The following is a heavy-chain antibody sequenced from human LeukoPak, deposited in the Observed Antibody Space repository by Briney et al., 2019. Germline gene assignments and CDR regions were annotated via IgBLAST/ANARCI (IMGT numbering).Heavy chain of an antibody. CDR3: AKDREYYYGSGSDY. J-gene: IGHJ4*02. D-gene: IGHD3-10*01. V-gene: IGHV3-30*18. CDR1: GFTFSSYG. CDR2: ISYDGSNK. Sequence: GGSLRLSCAASGFTFSSYGMHWVRQAPGKGLESVAVISYDGSNKYYADFVKGRFTISRDNSKNTLYLQMNSLRAEDTAVYYCAKDREYYYGSGSDYWGQGTLVTVSS.